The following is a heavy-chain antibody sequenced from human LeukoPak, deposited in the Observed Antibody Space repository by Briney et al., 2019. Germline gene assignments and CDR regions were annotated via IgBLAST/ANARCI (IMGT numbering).Heavy chain of an antibody. CDR1: GFTVSSNY. Sequence: GGSLRLSCAASGFTVSSNYMSWVRQAPGKGLEWVSVIYSGGSTYYADSVKGRFTISRDNSKNTLYLQMNSLRAEDTAVYYCAGRPEMATTTDHGMDVWGQGTTVTVSS. CDR2: IYSGGST. J-gene: IGHJ6*02. V-gene: IGHV3-53*01. CDR3: AGRPEMATTTDHGMDV. D-gene: IGHD5-24*01.